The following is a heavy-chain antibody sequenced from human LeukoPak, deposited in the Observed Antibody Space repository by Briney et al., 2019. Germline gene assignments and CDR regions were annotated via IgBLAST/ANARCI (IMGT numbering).Heavy chain of an antibody. V-gene: IGHV3-21*01. D-gene: IGHD1-1*01. CDR3: ARLETTPYYFDY. CDR2: ISRSSTYI. J-gene: IGHJ4*02. Sequence: PGGSLRLSCAASGFTFSAYSLNWVRQAPGKGLEWVSSISRSSTYISYADSVKGRFTISRDSAKNSLYLQMNSLRAEDTAVYYCARLETTPYYFDYWGQGTLVTVSS. CDR1: GFTFSAYS.